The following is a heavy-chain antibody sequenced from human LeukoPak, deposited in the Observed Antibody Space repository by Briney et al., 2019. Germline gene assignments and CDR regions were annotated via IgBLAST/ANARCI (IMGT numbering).Heavy chain of an antibody. CDR1: GFTFSNYA. J-gene: IGHJ4*02. Sequence: GGSLRLSCAASGFTFSNYAMSWVRLAPGKGLEWVSGGSGISTYYADSVKGRFTIFRDNSKNTLFLQMNSLRAEDTAVYYCVKGGTNGYNYGSSFDFWGQGTLVTVSS. D-gene: IGHD5-18*01. CDR2: GSGIST. CDR3: VKGGTNGYNYGSSFDF. V-gene: IGHV3-23*01.